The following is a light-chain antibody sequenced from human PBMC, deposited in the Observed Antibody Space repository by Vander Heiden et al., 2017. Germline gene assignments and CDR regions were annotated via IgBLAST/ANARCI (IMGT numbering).Light chain of an antibody. CDR2: RND. V-gene: IGLV1-44*01. Sequence: SLLTHSPSPSASPRLTETIACNGSNANSGSNYVNWYQHVPGMAPKLLIYRNDQRPSGVPDRFSGSKSGTSVSLAINGLQSEDEADYYCAPWDDSLNAWVFGGGTKLTVL. CDR3: APWDDSLNAWV. J-gene: IGLJ3*02. CDR1: NANSGSNY.